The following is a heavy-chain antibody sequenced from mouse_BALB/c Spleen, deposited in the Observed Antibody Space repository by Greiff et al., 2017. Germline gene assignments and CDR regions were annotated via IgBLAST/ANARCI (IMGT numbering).Heavy chain of an antibody. CDR1: GYTFTSYW. Sequence: QVQLQQPGAELVKPGAPVKLSCKASGYTFTSYWMNWVKQRPGRGLEWIGRIDPSDSETHYNQKFKDKATLTVDKSSSTAYIQLSSLTSEDSAVYYCARETVVARYFDVWGAGTTVTVSS. J-gene: IGHJ1*01. V-gene: IGHV1-69*02. D-gene: IGHD1-1*01. CDR2: IDPSDSET. CDR3: ARETVVARYFDV.